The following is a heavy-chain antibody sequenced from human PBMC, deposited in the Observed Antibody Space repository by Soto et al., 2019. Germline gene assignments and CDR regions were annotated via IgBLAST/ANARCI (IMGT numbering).Heavy chain of an antibody. Sequence: QVQLQESGPGLVKPSQTLSLTCTVSGGSISSGGYYWSRIRQHPGKGLEWIGNIYYSGSTYYNPALKSRVTVSLAXXKNQFSLKLSSVTAADTAVYYCARVGSYHSTAFDIWGQGTMVTVSS. V-gene: IGHV4-31*03. CDR3: ARVGSYHSTAFDI. CDR1: GGSISSGGYY. J-gene: IGHJ3*02. D-gene: IGHD3-10*01. CDR2: IYYSGST.